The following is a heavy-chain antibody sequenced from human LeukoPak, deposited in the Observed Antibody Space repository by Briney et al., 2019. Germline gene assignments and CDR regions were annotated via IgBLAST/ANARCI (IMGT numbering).Heavy chain of an antibody. D-gene: IGHD6-19*01. CDR1: GFPFSSYG. CDR3: ARDLSAAFDF. J-gene: IGHJ4*02. CDR2: LVYDARS. V-gene: IGHV3-33*01. Sequence: GRSLRLSCAASGFPFSSYGMHWVRQAPGKGLEWVARLVYDARSDYANSVKGRFSISRDDSKNTLFLDMSNLRVEDTALYYCARDLSAAFDFWGQGVLVTVSS.